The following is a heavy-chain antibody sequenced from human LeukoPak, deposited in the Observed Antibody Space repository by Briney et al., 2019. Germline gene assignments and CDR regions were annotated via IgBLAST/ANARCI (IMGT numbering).Heavy chain of an antibody. V-gene: IGHV3-74*01. D-gene: IGHD2-21*01. CDR1: GFTFSTYW. CDR2: INSAGSTT. Sequence: GGSLRLSCAASGFTFSTYWMHWVRQAPGKGLVWVSRINSAGSTTTYAGSVKGRFTISRDNAKNTLYLQMNSLRAEDTAVYYCARELVALDYWGQGTLATVSS. CDR3: ARELVALDY. J-gene: IGHJ4*02.